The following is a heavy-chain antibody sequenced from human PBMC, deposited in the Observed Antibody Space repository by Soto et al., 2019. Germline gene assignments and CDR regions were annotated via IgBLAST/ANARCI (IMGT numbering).Heavy chain of an antibody. J-gene: IGHJ2*01. CDR2: ISGSGDT. V-gene: IGHV3-23*01. CDR3: AKGHKYCGGDCYDWYFDL. CDR1: GFTFSSFV. D-gene: IGHD2-21*02. Sequence: EVQLLESGGGVVQPGGSRRLSCAASGFTFSSFVMSWVRQAPGKGLEWVSGISGSGDTYYADSVKGRFTISRDNSRNTLYLQMNSLRAEDTAVYYCAKGHKYCGGDCYDWYFDLWGRGTLVTVSS.